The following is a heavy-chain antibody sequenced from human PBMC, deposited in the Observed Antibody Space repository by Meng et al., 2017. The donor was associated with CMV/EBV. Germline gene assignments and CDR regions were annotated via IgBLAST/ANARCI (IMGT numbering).Heavy chain of an antibody. CDR1: EFTFSNAW. V-gene: IGHV3-15*01. CDR2: IKSKIDGGTT. J-gene: IGHJ6*02. CDR3: TTGGDYDLRHYYYGMDV. Sequence: GGSLRLSCAASEFTFSNAWMSWVRQAPGKGLEWVGRIKSKIDGGTTDYAAPVKGRFTISRDDSKNTLYLQMNSLKTEDTAVYYCTTGGDYDLRHYYYGMDVWGQGTTVTVSS. D-gene: IGHD5-12*01.